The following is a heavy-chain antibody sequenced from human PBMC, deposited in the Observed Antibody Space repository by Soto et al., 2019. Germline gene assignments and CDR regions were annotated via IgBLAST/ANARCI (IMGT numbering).Heavy chain of an antibody. CDR1: GFTFNNYG. D-gene: IGHD2-2*01. CDR2: ISYDGNKK. J-gene: IGHJ6*03. CDR3: AKDSTRDYYYYMDV. Sequence: HPGGSLRLSCAASGFTFNNYGIHWVRQAPGKGLEWVSFISYDGNKKYYADSVKGRFTISRDNSKNTLFLQMNSLRLEDTVVYFCAKDSTRDYYYYMDVWGKGTTVTVSS. V-gene: IGHV3-30*18.